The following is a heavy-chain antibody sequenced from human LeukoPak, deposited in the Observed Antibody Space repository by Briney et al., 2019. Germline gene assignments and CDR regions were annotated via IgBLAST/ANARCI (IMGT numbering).Heavy chain of an antibody. CDR2: TFQGGGEI. D-gene: IGHD5-18*01. Sequence: PGGSLRLSCAASGFTISIHWMSWVRQPPGKGLEWVSSTFQGGGEIHYADSVRGRFTISRDNSRSTLFLQMNSLRGEDTAIYYCATYRQVKLPFEAWGQGTLVTVSS. CDR3: ATYRQVKLPFEA. CDR1: GFTISIHW. V-gene: IGHV3-23*01. J-gene: IGHJ5*02.